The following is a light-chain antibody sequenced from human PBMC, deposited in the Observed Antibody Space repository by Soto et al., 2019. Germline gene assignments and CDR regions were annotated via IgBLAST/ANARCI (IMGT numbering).Light chain of an antibody. V-gene: IGKV3-11*01. Sequence: EIVLTQSPATLSLSPGERATLSCRASQSVSSYLAWYQQKPGQAPRLLIYDASNRATGIPARFSGSGSGTDFTLTISSLEPEDFAVYYCQQRSNWPRTFGQGIRLEIQ. CDR3: QQRSNWPRT. CDR1: QSVSSY. J-gene: IGKJ5*01. CDR2: DAS.